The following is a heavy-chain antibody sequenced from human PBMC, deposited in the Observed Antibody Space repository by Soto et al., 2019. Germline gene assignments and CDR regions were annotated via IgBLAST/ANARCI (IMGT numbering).Heavy chain of an antibody. J-gene: IGHJ5*02. D-gene: IGHD1-20*01. CDR1: GFTFSSYV. CDR2: ISGSGGST. V-gene: IGHV3-23*01. Sequence: EVQLLESGGGLVQPGGSLRLSCAASGFTFSSYVMSWVRQAPGKGLEWVSAISGSGGSTYYADSVKGRFTISRDNSKNTLYLQMNSLRAEDTAVYYCAKADNWNPNRNWFDPWGQGTLVTVSS. CDR3: AKADNWNPNRNWFDP.